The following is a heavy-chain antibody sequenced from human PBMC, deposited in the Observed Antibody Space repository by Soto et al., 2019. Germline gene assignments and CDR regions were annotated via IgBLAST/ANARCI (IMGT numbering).Heavy chain of an antibody. CDR1: GFTFSSYA. CDR3: AKDRGTTVTHYYYYGMDV. V-gene: IGHV3-23*01. Sequence: GGSLRLSCAASGFTFSSYAMSWVRQAPGKGLEWVSAISGSGGSTYYADSVKGRFTISRDNSKNTLYLQMNSLRAEDTAVYYCAKDRGTTVTHYYYYGMDVWGQGTTVTVSS. CDR2: ISGSGGST. D-gene: IGHD4-4*01. J-gene: IGHJ6*02.